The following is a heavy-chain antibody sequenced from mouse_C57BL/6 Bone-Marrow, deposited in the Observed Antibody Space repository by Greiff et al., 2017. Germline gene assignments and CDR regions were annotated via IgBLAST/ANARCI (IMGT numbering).Heavy chain of an antibody. CDR3: ARCGNWYFDV. CDR1: GYAFTNYL. V-gene: IGHV1-54*01. Sequence: QVQLQQSGAELVRPGTSVKVSCKASGYAFTNYLIEWVKQRPGQGLEWIGVFNPGSGGPNYNEKFKGKATLTADKSSSTAYLQLSSLTSDDSAVYFCARCGNWYFDVWGTGTTVTVAS. CDR2: FNPGSGGP. J-gene: IGHJ1*03. D-gene: IGHD1-1*02.